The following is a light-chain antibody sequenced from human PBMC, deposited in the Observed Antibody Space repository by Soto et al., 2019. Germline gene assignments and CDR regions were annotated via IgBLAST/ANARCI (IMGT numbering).Light chain of an antibody. CDR3: QQYNSYSWT. CDR2: DAS. V-gene: IGKV1-5*01. J-gene: IGKJ1*01. Sequence: DIQMTQSPSTLTESVGDRVTIPCRASQSISSWLAWYQQKPGKAPKLLIYDASSLESGVPSRFSGSGSGTEFTLTISSLQPDDFATYYCQQYNSYSWTFGQGTKVDIK. CDR1: QSISSW.